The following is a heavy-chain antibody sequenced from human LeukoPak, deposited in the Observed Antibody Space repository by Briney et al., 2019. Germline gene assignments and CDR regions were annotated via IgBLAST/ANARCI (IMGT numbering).Heavy chain of an antibody. Sequence: GGSLRLSCAASGFTFSSNAMTWVRQAPGEGLQWVSVISGSGFSAYYADSVKGRFTISRDNSKNTVYLQMNSLRAGDTALHYCAKGYDSSGYHVSDYWGQGTLVTVSS. V-gene: IGHV3-23*01. D-gene: IGHD3-22*01. CDR2: ISGSGFSA. CDR3: AKGYDSSGYHVSDY. J-gene: IGHJ4*02. CDR1: GFTFSSNA.